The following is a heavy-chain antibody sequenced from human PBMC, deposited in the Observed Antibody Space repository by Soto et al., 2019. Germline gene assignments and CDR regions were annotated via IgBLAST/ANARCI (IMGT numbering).Heavy chain of an antibody. CDR2: IYHSGST. V-gene: IGHV4-30-2*01. Sequence: SETLSLTCAVSGGSISSGGYSWSWIRQPPGKGLEWIGYIYHSGSTYYNPSLKSRVTISVDRSKNQFSLKLSSVTAADTAVYYCARVLIRLHHWFDPWGQGTLVTVSS. CDR3: ARVLIRLHHWFDP. D-gene: IGHD2-8*01. CDR1: GGSISSGGYS. J-gene: IGHJ5*02.